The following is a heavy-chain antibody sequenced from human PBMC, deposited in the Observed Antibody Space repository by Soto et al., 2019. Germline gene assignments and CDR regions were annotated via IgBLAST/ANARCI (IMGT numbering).Heavy chain of an antibody. D-gene: IGHD2-2*01. CDR1: GGTFSSYA. CDR2: VIPISGTA. CDR3: ARSQGGSTSLEIHYYYYYGMDV. V-gene: IGHV1-69*01. Sequence: QVQLVQSGAEVKKPGSSVKVSCKASGGTFSSYAISWVRQAPGQGLEWMGGVIPISGTANYEQKFQGRVTITADESTSTAYMELSSLRSEDTAVYYCARSQGGSTSLEIHYYYYYGMDVWGQGTTVTVSS. J-gene: IGHJ6*02.